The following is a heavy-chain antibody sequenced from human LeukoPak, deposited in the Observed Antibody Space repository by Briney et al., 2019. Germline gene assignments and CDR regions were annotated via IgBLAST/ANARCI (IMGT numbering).Heavy chain of an antibody. CDR3: ARTRSSSSSWYGQFDY. V-gene: IGHV1-69*06. CDR1: GGTFSSYA. Sequence: ASVKVSCKASGGTFSSYAISWVRQAPGQGLEGMGGIIPIFGTANYAQKFQGRVTITADKSTSTAYMELSSLRSEDTAVYYCARTRSSSSSWYGQFDYWGQGALVTVSS. CDR2: IIPIFGTA. D-gene: IGHD6-13*01. J-gene: IGHJ4*02.